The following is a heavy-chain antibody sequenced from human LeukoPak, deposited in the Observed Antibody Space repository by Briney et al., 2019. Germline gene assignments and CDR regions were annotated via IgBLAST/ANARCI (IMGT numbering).Heavy chain of an antibody. D-gene: IGHD6-19*01. J-gene: IGHJ4*02. Sequence: GASVKVSCKASGYTFTSYYMHWVRQAPGQGLEWMGWMNPNSGNTGYAQKFQGRVTMTRNTSISTAYMELSSLRSEDTAVYYCARGRFGDSSGWYVRDYFDYWGQGTLVTVSS. CDR1: GYTFTSYY. CDR2: MNPNSGNT. CDR3: ARGRFGDSSGWYVRDYFDY. V-gene: IGHV1-8*02.